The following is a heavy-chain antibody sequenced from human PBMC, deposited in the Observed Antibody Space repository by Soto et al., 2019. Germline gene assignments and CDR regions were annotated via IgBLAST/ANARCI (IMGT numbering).Heavy chain of an antibody. J-gene: IGHJ5*02. CDR2: IIPIFGTA. CDR3: ARGRDSSGYYNWFDP. Sequence: SVKVSCKASGGKFSSYAISWVRQAPGQGLEWMGGIIPIFGTANYAQKFQGRVTITADESTSTAYMELSSLRSEDTAVYYCARGRDSSGYYNWFDPWGQGTLVTVSS. CDR1: GGKFSSYA. D-gene: IGHD3-22*01. V-gene: IGHV1-69*13.